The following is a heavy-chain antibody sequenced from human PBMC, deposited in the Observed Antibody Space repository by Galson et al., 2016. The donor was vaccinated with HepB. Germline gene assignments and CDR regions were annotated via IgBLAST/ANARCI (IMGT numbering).Heavy chain of an antibody. CDR3: ARECGGTGGYYYYAMDV. Sequence: SLRLSCAASGFTFSRYDMHWVRHVTGKGLEWVSAIGTAGDTYYPGSVEGRFTISRENAKNSVYLQMNSLRDEDTAVYYCARECGGTGGYYYYAMDVWGQGTTVTVS. J-gene: IGHJ6*02. V-gene: IGHV3-13*01. D-gene: IGHD1-14*01. CDR1: GFTFSRYD. CDR2: IGTAGDT.